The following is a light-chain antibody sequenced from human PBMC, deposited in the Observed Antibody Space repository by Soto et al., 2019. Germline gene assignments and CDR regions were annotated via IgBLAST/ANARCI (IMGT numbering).Light chain of an antibody. CDR2: GAS. Sequence: EIVMAESPATLSVSRGEGATLSCRASQGVGNKLAWYRQKPGQAPRLRIYGASTRATGIPGRFSGSGSGTEFTLTISSLQPEDSADYYCQQYGSSPWTFGQGTKVDIK. CDR3: QQYGSSPWT. CDR1: QGVGNK. V-gene: IGKV3-15*01. J-gene: IGKJ1*01.